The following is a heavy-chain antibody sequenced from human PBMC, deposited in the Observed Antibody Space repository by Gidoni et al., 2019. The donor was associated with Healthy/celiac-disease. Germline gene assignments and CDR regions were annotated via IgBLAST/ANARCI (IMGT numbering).Heavy chain of an antibody. Sequence: QITLKESGPTLVKPTQTLTLTCTFSGFSLSTSGVGVGWIRQPPGKALEWLALIYWNDDKRYSPSLKSRLTITKDTSKNQVVLTMTNMDPVDTATYYCAHSIVDIVANSYGMDVWGQGTTVTVSS. V-gene: IGHV2-5*01. D-gene: IGHD5-12*01. CDR1: GFSLSTSGVG. CDR2: IYWNDDK. CDR3: AHSIVDIVANSYGMDV. J-gene: IGHJ6*02.